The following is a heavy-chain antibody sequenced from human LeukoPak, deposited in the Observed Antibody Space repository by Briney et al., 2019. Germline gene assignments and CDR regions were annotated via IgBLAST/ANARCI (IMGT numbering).Heavy chain of an antibody. V-gene: IGHV3-23*01. CDR1: GFTFSSYA. Sequence: LGGSLRLSCVASGFTFSSYAMSWVRQAPGKGLEWVSAISGSGGSTYYADSVKGRFTISRDNSKNTLYLQMNSLRAEDTAVYYCAKDLFSVVVPAAILGLGYFDYWGQGTLVTVSS. D-gene: IGHD2-2*02. CDR3: AKDLFSVVVPAAILGLGYFDY. J-gene: IGHJ4*02. CDR2: ISGSGGST.